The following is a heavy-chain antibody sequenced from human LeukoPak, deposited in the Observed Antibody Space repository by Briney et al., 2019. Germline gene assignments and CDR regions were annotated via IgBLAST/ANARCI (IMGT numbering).Heavy chain of an antibody. CDR2: IIPMFGTT. D-gene: IGHD4-11*01. CDR1: GGTFSNYA. CDR3: ASVTVTTWAPDGHMDV. Sequence: SVKVSCKASGGTFSNYAISWVRQAPGQGLEWMGRIIPMFGTTKYPQKFQGRVTITTDESTSTAYMEVSSLRIEDTAVYYCASVTVTTWAPDGHMDVWGKGTTVTVSS. V-gene: IGHV1-69*05. J-gene: IGHJ6*03.